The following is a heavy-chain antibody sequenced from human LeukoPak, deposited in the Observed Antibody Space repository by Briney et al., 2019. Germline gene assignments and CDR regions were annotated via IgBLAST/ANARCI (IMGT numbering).Heavy chain of an antibody. V-gene: IGHV3-11*01. CDR2: ISSSGSDI. D-gene: IGHD3-10*01. J-gene: IGHJ4*02. CDR3: ARGARLWFGELSDPYFDY. Sequence: GGSLRLSCATSGFTFGDYYMTWIRQAPGKGLEWLSSISSSGSDIYYADSVKGRFTISRDNAENSLYLQMNSLRAEDTAVYYCARGARLWFGELSDPYFDYWGQGTLVTVSS. CDR1: GFTFGDYY.